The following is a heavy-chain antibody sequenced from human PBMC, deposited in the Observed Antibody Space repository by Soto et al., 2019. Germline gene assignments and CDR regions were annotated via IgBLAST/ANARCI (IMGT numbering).Heavy chain of an antibody. CDR2: IGVSGGTT. D-gene: IGHD3-10*01. Sequence: EVQLLESGGGLVQPGGSLRLSCAASGFTFSSYAMSWVRQAPGKGLEWVSAIGVSGGTTYYADSVKGRFTISRDNSKNTLDLQMGSLRVEEAAVYYCAIVRGFGELRSLYWGQGTLVTV. CDR3: AIVRGFGELRSLY. J-gene: IGHJ4*02. CDR1: GFTFSSYA. V-gene: IGHV3-23*01.